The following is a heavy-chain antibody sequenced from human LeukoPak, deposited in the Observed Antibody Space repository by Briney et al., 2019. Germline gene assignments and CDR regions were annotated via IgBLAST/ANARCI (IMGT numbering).Heavy chain of an antibody. J-gene: IGHJ4*02. CDR1: GFTLSRYW. V-gene: IGHV3-74*01. Sequence: PGGSLRLSCAVAGFTLSRYWMHWVRQAPGKGLVWVSRISDDGSSTTNANSVKGRFTISRDNAKNTVYLQMNSLGVEDTAVYYCARDGGASCCDYWGQGTLVTVSS. CDR2: ISDDGSST. D-gene: IGHD4/OR15-4a*01. CDR3: ARDGGASCCDY.